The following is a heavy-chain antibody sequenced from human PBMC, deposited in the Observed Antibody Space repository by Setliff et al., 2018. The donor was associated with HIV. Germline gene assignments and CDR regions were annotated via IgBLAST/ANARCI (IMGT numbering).Heavy chain of an antibody. D-gene: IGHD6-13*01. CDR1: GYTFTAYY. J-gene: IGHJ4*02. V-gene: IGHV1-2*04. CDR3: AIGSSNWPHRPNNYYFDY. Sequence: ASVKVSCKASGYTFTAYYIHWVRQAPGQGLEWMGWINPYSGGTNYAQNFQGWVTMTRDTSITTAYMELSRLTSDDTALYFCAIGSSNWPHRPNNYYFDYWGQGTPVTVSS. CDR2: INPYSGGT.